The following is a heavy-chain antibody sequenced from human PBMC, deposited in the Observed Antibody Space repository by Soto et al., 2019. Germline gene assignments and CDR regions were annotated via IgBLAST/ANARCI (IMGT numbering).Heavy chain of an antibody. CDR3: AKDIMIDYGDPRDYYYYGMDV. D-gene: IGHD4-17*01. CDR2: ISYDGSNK. J-gene: IGHJ6*02. CDR1: GFTFSSYG. Sequence: PGGSLRFSCAASGFTFSSYGMHWVRQAPGKGLEWVAVISYDGSNKYYADSVKGRFTISRDNSKNTLYLQMNSLRAEDTAVYYCAKDIMIDYGDPRDYYYYGMDVWGQGTTVTVS. V-gene: IGHV3-30*18.